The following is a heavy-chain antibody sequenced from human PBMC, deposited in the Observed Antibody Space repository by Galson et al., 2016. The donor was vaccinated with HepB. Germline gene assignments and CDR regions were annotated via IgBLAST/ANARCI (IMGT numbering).Heavy chain of an antibody. J-gene: IGHJ4*02. CDR2: INPSGGST. D-gene: IGHD2-15*01. CDR1: GYTFTSYY. V-gene: IGHV1-46*01. Sequence: SVKVSCKASGYTFTSYYMHWVRQAPGQGLEWMGLINPSGGSTNYAQNFQGRVTMTRDTSTSTVYMELSSLRSEDTAVYYCARVPTPAYYFDYWGQGTLVTVSS. CDR3: ARVPTPAYYFDY.